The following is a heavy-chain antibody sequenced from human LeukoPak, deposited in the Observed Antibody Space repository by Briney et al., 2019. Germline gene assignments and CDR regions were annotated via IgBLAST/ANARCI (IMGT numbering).Heavy chain of an antibody. CDR1: GFSFSNFS. D-gene: IGHD3-16*01. V-gene: IGHV3-23*01. J-gene: IGHJ4*02. CDR2: AGTATDT. Sequence: GGSLRLSCAASGFSFSNFSMSWFRQAPGRGLEWVSAAGTATDTSYADSVKGRFTISRDNSKSPLYLQMNSLGGEKTAVYYCAKEGSRRRCDVDSWGRGTLVTVSS. CDR3: AKEGSRRRCDVDS.